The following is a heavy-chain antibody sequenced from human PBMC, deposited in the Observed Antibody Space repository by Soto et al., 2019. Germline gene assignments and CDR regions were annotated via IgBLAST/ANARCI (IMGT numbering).Heavy chain of an antibody. J-gene: IGHJ6*02. CDR1: GGSISSGDYY. D-gene: IGHD1-26*01. Sequence: PSETLSLTCTVSGGSISSGDYYWSWIRQPPGKGLEWIGSIYYSGSTYYNPSLKSRLTISVDTSNNQFSLKLISMTAADTAVYFCARDGAYSGSRKAMDVWGQGTTVTVSS. CDR3: ARDGAYSGSRKAMDV. CDR2: IYYSGST. V-gene: IGHV4-30-4*01.